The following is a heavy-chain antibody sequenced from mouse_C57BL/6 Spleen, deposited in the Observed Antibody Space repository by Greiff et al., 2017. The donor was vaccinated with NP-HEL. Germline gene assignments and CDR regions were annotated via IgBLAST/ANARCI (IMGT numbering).Heavy chain of an antibody. CDR3: ARDANWDDWYFDV. D-gene: IGHD4-1*01. Sequence: EVMLVESEGGLVQPGSSMKLSCTASGFTFSDYYMAWVRQVPEKGLEWVANINYDGSSTYYLDSLKSRFIISRDNVKNILYLQMSSLKSEDTATYYCARDANWDDWYFDVWGTGTTVTVSS. CDR1: GFTFSDYY. CDR2: INYDGSST. J-gene: IGHJ1*03. V-gene: IGHV5-16*01.